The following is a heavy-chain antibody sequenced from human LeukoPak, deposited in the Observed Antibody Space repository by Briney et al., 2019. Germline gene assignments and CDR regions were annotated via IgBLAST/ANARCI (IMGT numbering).Heavy chain of an antibody. CDR3: ARVTLWFGELAFDY. D-gene: IGHD3-10*01. CDR2: ISYDGSNK. V-gene: IGHV3-30*03. Sequence: GGSLRLSCAASGFTFSSYGMHWVRQAPGKGLEWVAVISYDGSNKYYADSVKGRFAISRGNSKNTLYLQMNSLRAEDTAVYYCARVTLWFGELAFDYWGQGTLVTVSS. J-gene: IGHJ4*02. CDR1: GFTFSSYG.